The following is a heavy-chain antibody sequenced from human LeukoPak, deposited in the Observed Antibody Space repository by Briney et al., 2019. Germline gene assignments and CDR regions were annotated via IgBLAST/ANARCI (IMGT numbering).Heavy chain of an antibody. D-gene: IGHD4-17*01. J-gene: IGHJ4*02. CDR1: GYTFTGYY. Sequence: GASVKVSCKASGYTFTGYYMHWVRQAPGQGLEWMGWINPNSGNTGYAQKFQGRVTITRNTSISTAYMELSSLRSEDTAVYYCARAARDDYGDLFEGNFDYWGQGTLVTVSS. V-gene: IGHV1-8*03. CDR3: ARAARDDYGDLFEGNFDY. CDR2: INPNSGNT.